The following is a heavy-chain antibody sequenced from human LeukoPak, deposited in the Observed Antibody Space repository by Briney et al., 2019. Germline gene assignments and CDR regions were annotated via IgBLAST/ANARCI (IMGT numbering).Heavy chain of an antibody. J-gene: IGHJ4*02. D-gene: IGHD5-18*01. CDR2: IYHSGST. CDR1: GYSISSGYY. Sequence: SETLSLTCAVSGYSISSGYYWGWIRQPPGKGLEWIGSIYHSGSTYYNPSLKSRVTISVDTSKNQFSLKLSSVTAADTAVYYCASYVRGYSYGYDFDYWGQGTLVTVSS. CDR3: ASYVRGYSYGYDFDY. V-gene: IGHV4-38-2*01.